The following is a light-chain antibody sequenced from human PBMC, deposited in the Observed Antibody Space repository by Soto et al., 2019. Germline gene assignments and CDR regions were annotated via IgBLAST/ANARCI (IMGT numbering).Light chain of an antibody. CDR3: CSYAGDRDLI. CDR1: SSDVGGYDF. Sequence: QSALTQPRSVSGSPGQSVTISCTGTSSDVGGYDFVSWYQQHPGKAPKLTIYDVTKRPSWVPDRFSGAKSGNSASLTISGLRAEDEADYYCCSYAGDRDLIFGGGTKVTVL. J-gene: IGLJ2*01. CDR2: DVT. V-gene: IGLV2-11*01.